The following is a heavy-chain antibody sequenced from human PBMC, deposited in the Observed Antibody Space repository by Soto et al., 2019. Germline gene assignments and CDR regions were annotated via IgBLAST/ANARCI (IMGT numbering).Heavy chain of an antibody. Sequence: QVQLVQSGAEVKKPGSSVKVSCKASGGTFSSYTISWVRQAPGQGLEWMGRIIPILGIANYAQKLQGRVTIPAAKSTSTAYMALSSLISEDTAVYYCASPNPQPGSGFLFDYWGQGTLVTVSS. CDR1: GGTFSSYT. D-gene: IGHD2-21*01. CDR3: ASPNPQPGSGFLFDY. J-gene: IGHJ4*02. CDR2: IIPILGIA. V-gene: IGHV1-69*02.